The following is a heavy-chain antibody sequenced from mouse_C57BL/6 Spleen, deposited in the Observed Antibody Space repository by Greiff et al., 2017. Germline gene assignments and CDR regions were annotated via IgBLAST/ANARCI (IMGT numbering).Heavy chain of an antibody. Sequence: EVQLQQSGPELVKPGASVKISCKASGYSFTDYNMNWVKQSNGKSLEWIGVINPNYGTTSYNPKFKGKATLTVDQSSSTAYMQLNSLTSEDSAVYYCARVGITTVGSYWYFDVWGTGTTVTVAS. J-gene: IGHJ1*03. CDR1: GYSFTDYN. CDR3: ARVGITTVGSYWYFDV. V-gene: IGHV1-39*01. CDR2: INPNYGTT. D-gene: IGHD1-1*01.